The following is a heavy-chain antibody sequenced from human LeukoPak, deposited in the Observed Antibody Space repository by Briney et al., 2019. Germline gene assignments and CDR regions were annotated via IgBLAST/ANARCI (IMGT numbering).Heavy chain of an antibody. V-gene: IGHV1-8*01. D-gene: IGHD3-10*01. CDR2: MNPNSGNT. CDR1: GYTFTSYD. J-gene: IGHJ4*02. CDR3: ARGPRITMVRGVIIAFDY. Sequence: ASVKVSCKASGYTFTSYDINWVRQATGQGLEWMGWMNPNSGNTGYAQKFQGRVTMTRNTSISTAYMELRSLRSEDTAVYYCARGPRITMVRGVIIAFDYWGQGTLVTVSS.